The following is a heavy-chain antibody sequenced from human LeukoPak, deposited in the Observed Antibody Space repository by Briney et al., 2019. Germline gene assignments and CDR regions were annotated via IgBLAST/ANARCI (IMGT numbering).Heavy chain of an antibody. CDR2: IYSGGST. D-gene: IGHD6-19*01. CDR3: AKGTGSGWFDCFDY. V-gene: IGHV3-66*02. Sequence: GGSLRLSCAASGFTVSSNYMSWVRQAPGKGLEWVSVIYSGGSTYYADSVKGRFTISRDNSKNTLYLQMNSLRAEDTAVYYCAKGTGSGWFDCFDYWGQGTLVTVSS. J-gene: IGHJ4*02. CDR1: GFTVSSNY.